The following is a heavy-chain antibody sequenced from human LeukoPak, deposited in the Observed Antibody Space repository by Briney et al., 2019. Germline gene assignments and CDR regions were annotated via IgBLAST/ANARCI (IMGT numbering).Heavy chain of an antibody. V-gene: IGHV3-30*18. CDR2: ISCDGSNK. D-gene: IGHD2-15*01. CDR1: GFIFSGYG. J-gene: IGHJ6*04. Sequence: GRSLRLSCAASGFIFSGYGMHWVRQAPGKGLEWVAVISCDGSNKYYADSVKGRFTISRDNSKNTLYLQMNSLRAEDTAVYYCAKDAGLLLRYYYYGMDVWGKGTTVTVSS. CDR3: AKDAGLLLRYYYYGMDV.